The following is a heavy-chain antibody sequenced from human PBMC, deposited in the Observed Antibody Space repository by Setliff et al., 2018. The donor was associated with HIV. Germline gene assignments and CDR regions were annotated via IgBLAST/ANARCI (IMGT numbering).Heavy chain of an antibody. Sequence: ASVKVSCKASGYTFINYGITWVRQAPGQGLEWVAWMSVYNGNTKTAERLQGRVSLTTETSTNTAYMEMRSLISDDTATYYCVREQDSPSFWGQGTLVTVSS. D-gene: IGHD3-22*01. CDR2: MSVYNGNT. CDR3: VREQDSPSF. J-gene: IGHJ1*01. CDR1: GYTFINYG. V-gene: IGHV1-18*01.